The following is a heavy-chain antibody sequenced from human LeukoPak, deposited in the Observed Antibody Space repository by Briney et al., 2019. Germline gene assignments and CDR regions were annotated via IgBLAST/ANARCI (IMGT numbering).Heavy chain of an antibody. D-gene: IGHD1-7*01. CDR1: GSTFNNAW. V-gene: IGHV3-15*01. CDR3: TYNWNYGYFDY. Sequence: GGSLRLSCAASGSTFNNAWMSWVRPPPGKGREGGGCIKMKTDGRTTPYPAPVKGRFTISRDDSKNTLYLQMDSLKTEDTAVYYCTYNWNYGYFDYWGQGTLVTVSS. CDR2: IKMKTDGRTT. J-gene: IGHJ4*02.